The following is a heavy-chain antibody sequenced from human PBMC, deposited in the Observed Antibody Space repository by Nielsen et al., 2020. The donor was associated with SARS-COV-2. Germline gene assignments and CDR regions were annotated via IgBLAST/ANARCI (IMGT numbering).Heavy chain of an antibody. CDR1: GYTFTSYG. CDR3: AKAGGVSGYYGLDV. Sequence: ASVKVSCKASGYTFTSYGISWVRQAPGQGLEWMGWISAYNGNTNYAQKLQGRVTMTTDTSTSTAYMELRSLRSEVTAVYYCAKAGGVSGYYGLDVWGQGTTVTVSS. D-gene: IGHD3-10*01. CDR2: ISAYNGNT. V-gene: IGHV1-18*01. J-gene: IGHJ6*02.